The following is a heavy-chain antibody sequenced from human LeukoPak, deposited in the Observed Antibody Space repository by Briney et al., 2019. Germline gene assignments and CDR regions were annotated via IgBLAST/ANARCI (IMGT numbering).Heavy chain of an antibody. CDR2: INHSGST. CDR1: GVSFSGYY. V-gene: IGHV4-34*01. D-gene: IGHD6-6*01. Sequence: SETLSLTCAVYGVSFSGYYWSWIRQPPGKGLEWIGEINHSGSTNYNPSLKSRVTISVDTSKNQFSLKLSSVTAADTAVYYCARGHSSSGAGWFDPWGQGTLVTVSS. CDR3: ARGHSSSGAGWFDP. J-gene: IGHJ5*02.